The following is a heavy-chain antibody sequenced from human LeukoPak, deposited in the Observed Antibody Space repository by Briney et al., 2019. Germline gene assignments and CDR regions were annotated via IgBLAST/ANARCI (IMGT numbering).Heavy chain of an antibody. V-gene: IGHV3-21*04. D-gene: IGHD3-3*01. CDR1: GFTFSSYS. J-gene: IGHJ6*02. CDR3: ARLLEWLDAYYYYGMDV. CDR2: ISSSSSYI. Sequence: GGSLRLSCAAPGFTFSSYSMNWVRQAPGKGLEWVSSISSSSSYIYYADSVKGRFTISRDNAKNSLYLQMNSLRADDTAVYYCARLLEWLDAYYYYGMDVWGQGTTVTVSS.